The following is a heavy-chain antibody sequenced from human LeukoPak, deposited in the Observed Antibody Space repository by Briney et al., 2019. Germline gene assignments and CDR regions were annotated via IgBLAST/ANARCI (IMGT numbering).Heavy chain of an antibody. CDR1: GGSISSYY. D-gene: IGHD3-10*01. J-gene: IGHJ4*02. CDR3: ARERFGWFFDY. V-gene: IGHV4-59*01. CDR2: IYYSGST. Sequence: SETLSLTCTVSGGSISSYYWSWIRQPPGKGPVWIGYIYYSGSTNYNPSLKSRVTISVDTSKNQFSLKLSYVTAADKAVYYCARERFGWFFDYWGQGTMVTVSS.